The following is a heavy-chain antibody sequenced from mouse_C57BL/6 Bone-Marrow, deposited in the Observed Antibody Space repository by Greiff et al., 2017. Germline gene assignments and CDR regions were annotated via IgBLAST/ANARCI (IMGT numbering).Heavy chain of an antibody. Sequence: QVQLQQPGAELVKPGASVKLSCKASGYTFTSYWMQWVKQRPGQGLEWIGEIDPSDSYTNYNQKFKGKATLTVDTSSSTAYMQLSSLTSEDSAVYYWASGGDYGSSSYFDYWGQGTTLTVSS. D-gene: IGHD1-1*01. J-gene: IGHJ2*01. CDR2: IDPSDSYT. CDR1: GYTFTSYW. V-gene: IGHV1-50*01. CDR3: ASGGDYGSSSYFDY.